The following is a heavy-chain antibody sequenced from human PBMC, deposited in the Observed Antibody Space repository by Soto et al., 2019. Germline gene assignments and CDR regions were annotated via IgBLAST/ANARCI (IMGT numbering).Heavy chain of an antibody. V-gene: IGHV1-18*01. J-gene: IGHJ6*02. Sequence: ASVKVSCKASGYTFTSYGISWVRQAPGQGLEWMGWISAYNGNTNYAQKLQGRVTMTTDTSTSTAYMELRSLRSDDTAVYYCARDLTLYYYYGMDVWGQGTTVTVSS. CDR1: GYTFTSYG. CDR2: ISAYNGNT. CDR3: ARDLTLYYYYGMDV.